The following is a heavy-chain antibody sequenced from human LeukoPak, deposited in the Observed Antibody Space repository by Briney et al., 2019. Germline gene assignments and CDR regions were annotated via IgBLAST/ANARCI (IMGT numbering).Heavy chain of an antibody. CDR3: AKDSLLWSGYSSPFDY. J-gene: IGHJ4*02. Sequence: GGSLRLSCAASGFTFSSYWMSWVRQAPGKGLEWVANIKQDGSEKYYVDSVKGRFTVSRDNSKNTLFLQMNSLRAEDTAVYYCAKDSLLWSGYSSPFDYWGQGTLVTVSS. V-gene: IGHV3-7*03. D-gene: IGHD3-3*01. CDR1: GFTFSSYW. CDR2: IKQDGSEK.